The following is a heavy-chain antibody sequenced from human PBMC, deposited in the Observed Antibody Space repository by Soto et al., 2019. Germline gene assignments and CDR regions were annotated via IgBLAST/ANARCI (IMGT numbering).Heavy chain of an antibody. Sequence: QVQLLQSGAEVKKPGASVRVSCKAYGYTFTDYYMHWVRQAPGQGLEWMGWINPNSGDKRYAQKFQVRVTMTRDTSINTAYMEMSSLRSDDTAVYYCARGDILTGPSHPFDYWDQGTLVTVSS. CDR2: INPNSGDK. V-gene: IGHV1-2*02. D-gene: IGHD3-9*01. J-gene: IGHJ4*02. CDR3: ARGDILTGPSHPFDY. CDR1: GYTFTDYY.